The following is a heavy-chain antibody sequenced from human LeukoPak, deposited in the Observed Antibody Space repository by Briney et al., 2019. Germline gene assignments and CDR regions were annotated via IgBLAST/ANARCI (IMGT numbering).Heavy chain of an antibody. CDR1: GGTFSSYA. J-gene: IGHJ2*01. Sequence: ASVKVSCKASGGTFSSYAISWVRQAPGEGLEWLGGIITIFGTANYAQKFQGRVTITTDESTSTAYMELSSLRSEDTAVYYCARYSGYYDSRSRYFDLWGRGTLVTVSS. CDR2: IITIFGTA. D-gene: IGHD3-22*01. V-gene: IGHV1-69*05. CDR3: ARYSGYYDSRSRYFDL.